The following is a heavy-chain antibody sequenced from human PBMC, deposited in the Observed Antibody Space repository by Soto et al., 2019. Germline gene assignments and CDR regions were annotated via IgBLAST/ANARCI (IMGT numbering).Heavy chain of an antibody. Sequence: ASVKVSCKASGGTFSSYAISWVRQAPGQGLEWMGWINPNSGGTNYAQKFQGRVTITRDTSASTAYMELSSLRSEDTAVYYCARSVVVAAAYYYYGMDVWGQGTTVTVSS. J-gene: IGHJ6*02. CDR3: ARSVVVAAAYYYYGMDV. CDR2: INPNSGGT. CDR1: GGTFSSYA. V-gene: IGHV1-8*03. D-gene: IGHD2-15*01.